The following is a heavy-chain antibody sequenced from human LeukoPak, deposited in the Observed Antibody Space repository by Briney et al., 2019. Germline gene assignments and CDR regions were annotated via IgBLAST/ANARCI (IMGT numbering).Heavy chain of an antibody. V-gene: IGHV4-38-2*02. Sequence: SETLSLTCTVSGYSISSTYYWGWIRQPPGKGLEWVGSVFHSGNTYYNPSLKSRLTISADTSKNQFSLTLTSVTAADTAVYYCARRSRSPSGSRFDYWGQGTLVTVSS. CDR2: VFHSGNT. J-gene: IGHJ4*02. CDR3: ARRSRSPSGSRFDY. D-gene: IGHD1-26*01. CDR1: GYSISSTYY.